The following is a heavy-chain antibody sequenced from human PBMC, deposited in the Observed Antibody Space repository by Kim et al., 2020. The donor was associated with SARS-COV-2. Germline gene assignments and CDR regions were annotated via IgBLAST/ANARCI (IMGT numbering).Heavy chain of an antibody. V-gene: IGHV3-13*01. CDR3: AGVGAVILTDYPRSYYH. CDR2: SAYTGNT. Sequence: GGSLRLSCVTSGFTFSTYAMHWVRQVPGKGLEWVSVSAYTGNTYYLASVMDRFTTPSEDAMNTLFFQMISMPPVDNAAFYYAAGVGAVILTDYPRSYYH. D-gene: IGHD3-9*01. CDR1: GFTFSTYA. J-gene: IGHJ6*01.